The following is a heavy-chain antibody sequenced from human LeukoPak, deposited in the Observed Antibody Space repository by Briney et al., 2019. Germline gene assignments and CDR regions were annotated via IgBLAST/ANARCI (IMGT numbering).Heavy chain of an antibody. V-gene: IGHV1-3*01. CDR2: INVGNGNT. CDR1: GYTFTNYA. D-gene: IGHD3-22*01. J-gene: IGHJ4*02. Sequence: ASVKVSCKASGYTFTNYAMHWVRQAPGQRLEWMGWINVGNGNTKYSQKFQGRVTITRDTSASTAYMELSSLTSEDTAVYYCARGRYYDSSGYLDYWGQGTLVTVSS. CDR3: ARGRYYDSSGYLDY.